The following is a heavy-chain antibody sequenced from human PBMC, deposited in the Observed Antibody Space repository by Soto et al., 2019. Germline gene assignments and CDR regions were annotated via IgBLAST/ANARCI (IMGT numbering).Heavy chain of an antibody. D-gene: IGHD6-13*01. CDR1: GFTFSSYA. V-gene: IGHV3-30-3*01. CDR3: ARYQVAEWDPAAAGSFDY. J-gene: IGHJ4*02. CDR2: ISYDGSNK. Sequence: QVQLVESGGGVVQPGRSLRLSCAASGFTFSSYAMHWVRQAPGKGLEWVAGISYDGSNKYYADSVKGRFTISRDNSKNTLYLQMNSLRADDTAVYYCARYQVAEWDPAAAGSFDYWGQGTLVTVSS.